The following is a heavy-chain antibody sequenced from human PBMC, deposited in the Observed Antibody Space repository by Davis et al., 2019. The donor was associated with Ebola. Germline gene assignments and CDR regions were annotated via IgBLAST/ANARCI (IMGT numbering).Heavy chain of an antibody. Sequence: ASVKVSCKASGYTFTSYGISWVRQAPGQGLEWMGWISAYNGNTNYAQKLQGRVTMTTDTSTSTAYMELRSLRSDDTAVYYCARAAHCSGGSCYLISDYWGQGTLVTVSS. CDR2: ISAYNGNT. V-gene: IGHV1-18*01. J-gene: IGHJ4*02. CDR1: GYTFTSYG. D-gene: IGHD2-15*01. CDR3: ARAAHCSGGSCYLISDY.